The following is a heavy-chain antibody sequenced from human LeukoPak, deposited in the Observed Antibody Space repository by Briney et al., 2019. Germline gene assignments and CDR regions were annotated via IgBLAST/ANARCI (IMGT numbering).Heavy chain of an antibody. V-gene: IGHV3-30*03. D-gene: IGHD6-25*01. Sequence: PGWSLRLSCAAAGFTFSSYGMHWVRQAPGKGLERVAVISYDGRSKFYADSVKGRFTISRDNSENTLYLQMNSLRVEDTAVYYCARASAADYFDYWGPGPLVTVSS. CDR1: GFTFSSYG. CDR3: ARASAADYFDY. CDR2: ISYDGRSK. J-gene: IGHJ4*02.